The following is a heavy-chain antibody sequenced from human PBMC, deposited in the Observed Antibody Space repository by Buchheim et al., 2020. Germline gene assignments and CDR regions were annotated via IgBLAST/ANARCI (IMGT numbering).Heavy chain of an antibody. Sequence: QVQLQESGPGLVKPSQTLSLTYTVSGVSINTGTFYWSWIRQHPGKGLEWIGYVYYTGRAYSHPSLKSRVSMSVDTSQNQFSLNLASVTAADTAVYYCARDRGAHDFGPIDYWGQGAL. J-gene: IGHJ4*02. CDR1: GVSINTGTFY. CDR2: VYYTGRA. V-gene: IGHV4-31*03. D-gene: IGHD4-17*01. CDR3: ARDRGAHDFGPIDY.